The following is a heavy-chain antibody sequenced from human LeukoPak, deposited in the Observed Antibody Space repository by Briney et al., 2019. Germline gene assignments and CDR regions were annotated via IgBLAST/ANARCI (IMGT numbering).Heavy chain of an antibody. J-gene: IGHJ3*02. CDR3: AKSVVPGRTGAFDI. Sequence: PGRSQRLSCAASGFTFDDAMHWVRQAPGKGLEWVSSISWNSGIIGYADTVESRFTISRDNAKNSLYLQMNSLRAEDTALYYCAKSVVPGRTGAFDIWGQGTMVTVSP. D-gene: IGHD2-2*01. CDR1: GFTFDDA. CDR2: ISWNSGII. V-gene: IGHV3-9*01.